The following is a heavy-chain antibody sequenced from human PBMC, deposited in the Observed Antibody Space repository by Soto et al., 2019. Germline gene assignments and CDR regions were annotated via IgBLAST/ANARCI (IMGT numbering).Heavy chain of an antibody. CDR2: ISSNGGST. CDR1: GFTFSSYA. CDR3: AKFGITIFGVVIVGDYYYGMDV. J-gene: IGHJ6*02. Sequence: GSLRLSCSASGFTFSSYAMHWVRQAPGKGLEYVSAISSNGGSTYYADSVKGRFTISRDNSKNTLYLQMSSLRAEDTAVYYCAKFGITIFGVVIVGDYYYGMDVWGQGTTVTVSS. D-gene: IGHD3-3*01. V-gene: IGHV3-64D*06.